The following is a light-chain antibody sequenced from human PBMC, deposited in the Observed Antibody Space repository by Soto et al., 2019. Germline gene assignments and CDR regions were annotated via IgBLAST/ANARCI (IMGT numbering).Light chain of an antibody. CDR1: QSVSSN. Sequence: EIVMTQSPATLSVSPGERATLSCRASQSVSSNLAWYKQKPGQAPRLLIYGASTRATGIPARFSGSGSGTEFTLTLSSLQSEDFAVYYCQQYNNWPWTFGQGTKVEIK. CDR3: QQYNNWPWT. V-gene: IGKV3-15*01. CDR2: GAS. J-gene: IGKJ1*01.